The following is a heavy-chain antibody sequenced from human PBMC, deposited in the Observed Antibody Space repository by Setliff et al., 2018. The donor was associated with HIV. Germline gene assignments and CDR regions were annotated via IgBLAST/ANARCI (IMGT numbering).Heavy chain of an antibody. J-gene: IGHJ4*02. CDR3: ARVPVGSGSVDY. D-gene: IGHD3-10*01. CDR2: IYYSGST. V-gene: IGHV4-59*11. Sequence: KPSETLSLTCTVSGGSISSHYWSWIRQPPGKGLEWIGYIYYSGSTNYNPSLKSRVTISLDTSRNQFSLNLSSVIAADTAVYYCARVPVGSGSVDYWGQGTLVTVSS. CDR1: GGSISSHY.